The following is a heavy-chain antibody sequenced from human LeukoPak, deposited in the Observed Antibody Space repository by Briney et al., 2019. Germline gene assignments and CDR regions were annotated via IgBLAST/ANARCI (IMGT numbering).Heavy chain of an antibody. V-gene: IGHV3-33*06. Sequence: GGSLRLSCAASGFTFSDYGMHWVRQAPGQGLEWVAVIWYDGSNKYYADSVKGRFTISRDNSKNTLYLQMSTLRAEDTAVYYCAKFVTARIFDCWGQGTLVTVSS. CDR1: GFTFSDYG. J-gene: IGHJ4*02. D-gene: IGHD6-6*01. CDR3: AKFVTARIFDC. CDR2: IWYDGSNK.